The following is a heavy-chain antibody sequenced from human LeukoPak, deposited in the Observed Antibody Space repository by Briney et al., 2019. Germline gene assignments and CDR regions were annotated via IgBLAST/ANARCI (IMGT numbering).Heavy chain of an antibody. D-gene: IGHD1-26*01. Sequence: GGSLRLSCATSGFTFSSYAMTWVSQAPGKGLEWVSSISSGGDTTYYADSVKGRFTVSRDNSKNMLYLQMKSLRVEDTAVYYCVTQTYSGSNKYYFDYWGQGTLVTVSS. V-gene: IGHV3-23*01. CDR3: VTQTYSGSNKYYFDY. CDR1: GFTFSSYA. J-gene: IGHJ4*02. CDR2: ISSGGDTT.